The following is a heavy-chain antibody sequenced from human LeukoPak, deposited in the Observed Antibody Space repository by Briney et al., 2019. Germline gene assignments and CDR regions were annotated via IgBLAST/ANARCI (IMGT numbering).Heavy chain of an antibody. D-gene: IGHD3-10*01. J-gene: IGHJ4*02. V-gene: IGHV1-69*05. CDR1: GGTFSSYA. Sequence: SVKVSCKASGGTFSSYAISWVRQAPGQGLEWMGGIIPIFGTANYAQKFQGRVTMTRDTSTSTVYMELSSLRSEDTAVYYCASTRPNYYYGSGTVKGELDYWGQGTLVTVSS. CDR2: IIPIFGTA. CDR3: ASTRPNYYYGSGTVKGELDY.